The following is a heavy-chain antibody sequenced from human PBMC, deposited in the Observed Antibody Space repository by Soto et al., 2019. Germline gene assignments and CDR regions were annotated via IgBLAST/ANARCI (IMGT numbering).Heavy chain of an antibody. CDR3: ARATSYGSGSYYKSSWFDP. D-gene: IGHD3-10*01. J-gene: IGHJ5*02. CDR1: GGTFSSYA. V-gene: IGHV1-69*06. CDR2: IIPIFGTA. Sequence: GASVKVSCKASGGTFSSYAISWVRQAPGQGLEWMGGIIPIFGTANYAQKFQGRVTITADKSTSTAYMELSSLRSEDTAVYYCARATSYGSGSYYKSSWFDPWGQGTLVTVSS.